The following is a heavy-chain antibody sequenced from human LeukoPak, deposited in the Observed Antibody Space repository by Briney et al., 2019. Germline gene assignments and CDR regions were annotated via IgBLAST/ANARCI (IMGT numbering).Heavy chain of an antibody. CDR3: ARGLGNDGIFDY. J-gene: IGHJ4*02. D-gene: IGHD1-1*01. Sequence: GASVKVSFKASGYTFTIYDINWVRQATGQGLEWMGWMNPNSGNTGYAQKFQGRVTMTRNTSISTAYMELSSLRSEDTAVYYCARGLGNDGIFDYWGQGTLVTVSS. CDR2: MNPNSGNT. CDR1: GYTFTIYD. V-gene: IGHV1-8*01.